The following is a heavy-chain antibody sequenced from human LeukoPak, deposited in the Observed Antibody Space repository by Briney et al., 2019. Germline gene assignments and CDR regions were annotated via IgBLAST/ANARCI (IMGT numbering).Heavy chain of an antibody. J-gene: IGHJ4*02. CDR2: IDAGNGNT. V-gene: IGHV1-3*01. Sequence: ASVKVSCKASGYTFTSYAMHWVRQAPGQRLEWMGWIDAGNGNTKYSQKFQGRVTITRDTSASTAYMELSSLRSEDTAVYYCAREGSAVAGTLDYWGQGTLATVSS. CDR3: AREGSAVAGTLDY. D-gene: IGHD6-19*01. CDR1: GYTFTSYA.